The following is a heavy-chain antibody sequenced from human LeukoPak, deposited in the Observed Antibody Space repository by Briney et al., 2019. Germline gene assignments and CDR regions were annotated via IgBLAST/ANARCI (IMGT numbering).Heavy chain of an antibody. J-gene: IGHJ4*02. CDR1: GDTFTSYY. D-gene: IGHD3-10*01. CDR3: ARATGRVVRGITWRYFDY. V-gene: IGHV1-46*01. CDR2: INPSGTST. Sequence: ASVKVSCKASGDTFTSYYMHWVRQALGQGLECMGIINPSGTSTSYAQKFQGRVTMTRDMSTSTVYMELSSLRSDDTAVYYCARATGRVVRGITWRYFDYWGQGTLVTVSS.